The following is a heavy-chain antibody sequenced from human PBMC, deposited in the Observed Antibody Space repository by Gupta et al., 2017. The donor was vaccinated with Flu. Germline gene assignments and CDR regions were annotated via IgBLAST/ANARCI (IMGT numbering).Heavy chain of an antibody. V-gene: IGHV3-9*01. CDR1: GFTFKDYA. J-gene: IGHJ4*02. CDR2: ISWDSGRI. D-gene: IGHD6-19*01. Sequence: EVQLVESGGGLVQPGRSLRLSCAASGFTFKDYAMHWVRQTPGKGLEWVSGISWDSGRITYADSVKGRFTISRDNAKNSLYLQMDSLRAEDTALYYCAKDPHVNGWYYFHYWGQGTLVTVSS. CDR3: AKDPHVNGWYYFHY.